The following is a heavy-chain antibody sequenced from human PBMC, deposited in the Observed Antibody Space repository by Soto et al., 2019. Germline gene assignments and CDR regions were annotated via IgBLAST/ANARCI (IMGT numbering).Heavy chain of an antibody. V-gene: IGHV1-2*04. D-gene: IGHD2-8*01. CDR1: VFNFTDYH. J-gene: IGHJ6*02. CDR3: ARGDSTDCSNGVCSFFYNHDMDV. CDR2: INPKSGGR. Sequence: GASVKVSCKASVFNFTDYHIHWVRQAPGQVLEWLGRINPKSGGRSTAQKFQGWVTMTTDTSISTASMELTRLTSDDTAIYYCARGDSTDCSNGVCSFFYNHDMDVWGQGTTVTVSS.